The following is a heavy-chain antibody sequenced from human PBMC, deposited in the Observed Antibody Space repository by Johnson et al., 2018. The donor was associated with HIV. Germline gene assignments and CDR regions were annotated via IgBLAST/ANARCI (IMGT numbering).Heavy chain of an antibody. Sequence: VQLVESGGGVVQPGRSLRLSCAASGFTFSTYWMSWVRQAPGKGLEWVANIKQDGSEKYYVDSVKGRFTISSDNAKNSLYLQMNSLTAEDTAVYYCARAVPPPLGSSGWIDTFDIWGQGTMVTVSS. V-gene: IGHV3-7*02. J-gene: IGHJ3*02. CDR3: ARAVPPPLGSSGWIDTFDI. D-gene: IGHD6-19*01. CDR1: GFTFSTYW. CDR2: IKQDGSEK.